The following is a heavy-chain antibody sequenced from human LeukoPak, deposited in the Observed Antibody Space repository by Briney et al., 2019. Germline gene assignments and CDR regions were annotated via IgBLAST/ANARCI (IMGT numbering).Heavy chain of an antibody. J-gene: IGHJ6*03. CDR3: AKDRCSNGIGCYYYYMDV. Sequence: GGSLRLSCAASGFTFSSYDMHWVRQAPGKGLEWVAVISYDGSNKYYADSVKGRFTISRDNSKNTLYLQMNSLRAEDTAVYYCAKDRCSNGIGCYYYYMDVWGKGTMVTISS. V-gene: IGHV3-30*18. D-gene: IGHD2-8*01. CDR1: GFTFSSYD. CDR2: ISYDGSNK.